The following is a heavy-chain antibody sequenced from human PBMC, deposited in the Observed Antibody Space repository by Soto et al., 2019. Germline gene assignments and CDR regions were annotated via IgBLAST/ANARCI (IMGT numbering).Heavy chain of an antibody. CDR3: ARGGYSSGYHS. V-gene: IGHV1-18*04. D-gene: IGHD3-22*01. Sequence: QVQLLQSGTEVKEPGASVKVSCKASCYTFTSFDISWVRQAPGQGLEWVGWTTAPNTHTNHAQKLQGRVPMPTDTPTPTAYLELRSLRSGDPAIYYCARGGYSSGYHSWGQGTLVTVSS. CDR2: TTAPNTHT. J-gene: IGHJ4*02. CDR1: CYTFTSFD.